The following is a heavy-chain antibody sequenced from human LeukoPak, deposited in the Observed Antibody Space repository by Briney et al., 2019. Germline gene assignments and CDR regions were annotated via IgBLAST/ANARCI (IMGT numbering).Heavy chain of an antibody. Sequence: GGSLRLSCAASGFTFSNYWMHWVRQAPGKGLVWVSRINSDGINTSYADSVKGRFTISRDNAKNTLNLQMNSLRAEDTAVYYCARDAAVVVAATNWFDPWGQGTLVTVSS. J-gene: IGHJ5*02. D-gene: IGHD2-15*01. CDR2: INSDGINT. CDR3: ARDAAVVVAATNWFDP. CDR1: GFTFSNYW. V-gene: IGHV3-74*01.